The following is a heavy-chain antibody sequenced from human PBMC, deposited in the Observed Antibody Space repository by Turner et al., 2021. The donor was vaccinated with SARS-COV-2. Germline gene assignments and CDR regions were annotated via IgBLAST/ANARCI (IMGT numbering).Heavy chain of an antibody. Sequence: QLQLQGSGPGLVKPSETLSLTCTVSGGSISSRSYYWGWLRQPPGKGLEWIGSIYESGSTYYNPSLKSRVTISVDTSKNQFSLKLTSVTAADTAVYFCARHWEVAAAAYLARFDPWGQGTLVTVSS. CDR2: IYESGST. D-gene: IGHD6-13*01. CDR3: ARHWEVAAAAYLARFDP. J-gene: IGHJ5*02. V-gene: IGHV4-39*01. CDR1: GGSISSRSYY.